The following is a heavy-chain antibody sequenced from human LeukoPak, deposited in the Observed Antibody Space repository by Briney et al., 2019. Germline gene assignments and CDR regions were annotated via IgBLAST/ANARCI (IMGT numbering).Heavy chain of an antibody. CDR2: ISSSGSTI. CDR1: GFTFSSYE. CDR3: ARESTAARFDY. Sequence: GGSLRLSCAASGFTFSSYEMNWVRQAPGKGLEWVSYISSSGSTIYYADSVKGRFTISRDNAKNSLYLQMNGLRAEDTAVYYCARESTAARFDYWGQGTLVTVSS. J-gene: IGHJ4*02. D-gene: IGHD6-6*01. V-gene: IGHV3-48*03.